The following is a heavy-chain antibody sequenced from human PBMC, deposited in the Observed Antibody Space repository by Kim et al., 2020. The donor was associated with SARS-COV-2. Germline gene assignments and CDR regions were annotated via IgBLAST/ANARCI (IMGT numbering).Heavy chain of an antibody. J-gene: IGHJ3*02. D-gene: IGHD3-22*01. Sequence: GGSLRLSCEASRIAFISHSMNWVRQAPGKGLEWVSSTSSSGNYIKYAASAKGRFSISRDYAKNTPFLQMNSPRTEDTAVYYCARAEHYYASSGYGVAFD. CDR1: RIAFISHS. CDR2: TSSSGNYI. CDR3: ARAEHYYASSGYGVAFD. V-gene: IGHV3-21*01.